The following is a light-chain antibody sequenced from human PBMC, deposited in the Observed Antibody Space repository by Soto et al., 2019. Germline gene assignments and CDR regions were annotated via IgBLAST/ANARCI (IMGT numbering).Light chain of an antibody. V-gene: IGKV1-33*01. J-gene: IGKJ1*01. CDR2: GAS. CDR3: QHYDDLPWA. Sequence: DIQMTQSPSSLSASVGDRVTITCQASKDIKHYLNWYQQKPGQAPKLLIYGASILETGVPSRFSGSGAGTDFTFTISSLQPEDIATYYCQHYDDLPWAFGQGTKVAIK. CDR1: KDIKHY.